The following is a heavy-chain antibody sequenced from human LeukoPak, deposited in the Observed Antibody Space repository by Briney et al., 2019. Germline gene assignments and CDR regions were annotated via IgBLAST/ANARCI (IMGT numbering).Heavy chain of an antibody. V-gene: IGHV4-39*01. CDR3: ARRRYYDSSGYLD. CDR1: GDSIRSSSYY. Sequence: PSXTLSLTCTVSGDSIRSSSYYWDWIRQPLGKGLEWIETIYYSGRTYYNPSLKSRVTISIDTSKNQFSLKLTSVTAADTAVYYCARRRYYDSSGYLDWGQGTLLTVSS. J-gene: IGHJ1*01. CDR2: IYYSGRT. D-gene: IGHD3-22*01.